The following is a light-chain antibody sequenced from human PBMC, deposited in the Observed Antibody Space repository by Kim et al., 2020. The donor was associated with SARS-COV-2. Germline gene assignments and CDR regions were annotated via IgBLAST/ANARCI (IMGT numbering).Light chain of an antibody. V-gene: IGKV3-11*01. CDR2: DAS. Sequence: EIVLTQSPATLSLSPGERATLSCRASQSVSSYLAWYQQKPGQAPRLLIYDASNRATGIPARFSGSGSGTDFTLTISSLEPEDFAVYHCQQRSKWPLTFGQGTKVEIK. CDR1: QSVSSY. J-gene: IGKJ1*01. CDR3: QQRSKWPLT.